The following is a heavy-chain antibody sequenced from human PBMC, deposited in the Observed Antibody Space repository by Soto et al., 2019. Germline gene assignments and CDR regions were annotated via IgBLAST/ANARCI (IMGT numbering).Heavy chain of an antibody. V-gene: IGHV3-23*01. CDR1: GFTFSSYA. J-gene: IGHJ4*02. CDR3: AKDLERGDSSGWPLYYLDY. D-gene: IGHD6-19*01. Sequence: EVQLLESGGGLVQPGGSLRLSCAASGFTFSSYAMSWVRQAPGKGLEWVSAISGSGGSTYYADSVKGRFTISRDNSKNPLYLQMNSLRAEDTAVYYCAKDLERGDSSGWPLYYLDYGGQRSLVAVCS. CDR2: ISGSGGST.